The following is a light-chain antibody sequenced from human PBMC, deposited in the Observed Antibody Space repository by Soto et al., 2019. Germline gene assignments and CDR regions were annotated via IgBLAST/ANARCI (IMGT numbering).Light chain of an antibody. CDR1: SSDIGGYNS. Sequence: QSVLTQPASVSGSPGQSITISCTGTSSDIGGYNSVSWYQHHPGKAPKLMIYDVSNRPSGVSNRFSGSKSGSTASLTISGLQAEDEADYYCSSYTSRSTLGVFGGGTKVTVL. CDR2: DVS. V-gene: IGLV2-14*03. CDR3: SSYTSRSTLGV. J-gene: IGLJ2*01.